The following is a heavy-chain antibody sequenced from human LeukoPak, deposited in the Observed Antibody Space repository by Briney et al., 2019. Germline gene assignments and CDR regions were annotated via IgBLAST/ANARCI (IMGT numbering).Heavy chain of an antibody. CDR3: ARAGIYCSSTSCYTGNWFDP. V-gene: IGHV6-1*01. CDR2: TYYRSKWYN. CDR1: GDSVSSNSAA. Sequence: SQTLSLTCAISGDSVSSNSAAWNWIRQSPSRGLEWLGRTYYRSKWYNDYAVSVKSRITINPDTSKNQFSLQLNSVTPEDTAVYYCARAGIYCSSTSCYTGNWFDPWGQGTLVTVSS. D-gene: IGHD2-2*02. J-gene: IGHJ5*02.